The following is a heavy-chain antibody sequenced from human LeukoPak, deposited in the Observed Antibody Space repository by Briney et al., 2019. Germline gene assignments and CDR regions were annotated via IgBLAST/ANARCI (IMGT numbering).Heavy chain of an antibody. V-gene: IGHV3-30*18. Sequence: GGSLRLSFEASGFTFSSYGIHWVRQAPGKGLEWVAVMSYDGSDKYYADPVKGRFTISRDNSNNTVYLQMNSLRIEDTAVYYCAKTPRILRYFDWLSGIDYWGQGTLVTVSS. D-gene: IGHD3-9*01. CDR1: GFTFSSYG. CDR2: MSYDGSDK. J-gene: IGHJ4*02. CDR3: AKTPRILRYFDWLSGIDY.